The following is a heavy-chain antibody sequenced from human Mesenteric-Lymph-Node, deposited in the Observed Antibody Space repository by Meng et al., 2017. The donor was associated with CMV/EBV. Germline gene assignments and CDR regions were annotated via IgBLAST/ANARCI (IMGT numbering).Heavy chain of an antibody. Sequence: SLPCAVSGASLNSGIRWSWVRQPPGKGLEWIGEIYQTGSTNYNPALKSRVTISMDKSKNQFSLNLSSVTAADTAFYYCAISPNQDPGPWGQGTLVTVSS. CDR1: GASLNSGIR. CDR3: AISPNQDPGP. V-gene: IGHV4-4*02. D-gene: IGHD1-14*01. J-gene: IGHJ5*02. CDR2: IYQTGST.